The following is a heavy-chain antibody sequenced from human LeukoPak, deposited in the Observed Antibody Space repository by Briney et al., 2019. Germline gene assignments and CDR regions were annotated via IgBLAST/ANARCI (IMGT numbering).Heavy chain of an antibody. CDR2: IKQDGSQK. V-gene: IGHV3-7*01. CDR1: GFTFSNYW. CDR3: ARIGYTSSSLDY. D-gene: IGHD6-6*01. Sequence: GGSLRLSCAASGFTFSNYWMTWVRQAPGKGLEWVANIKQDGSQKYYVDSVKGRFTISRDNAKISSYLQMNSLGAEDTAVYYCARIGYTSSSLDYWGQGTLVTVSS. J-gene: IGHJ4*02.